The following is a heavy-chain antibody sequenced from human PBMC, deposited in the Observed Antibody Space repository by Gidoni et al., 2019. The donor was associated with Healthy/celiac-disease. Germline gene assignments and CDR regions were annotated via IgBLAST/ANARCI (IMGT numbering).Heavy chain of an antibody. J-gene: IGHJ3*02. CDR3: ARDPGYCSGGSCSYDAFDI. D-gene: IGHD2-15*01. CDR2: ISRSSSTI. V-gene: IGHV3-48*01. Sequence: EVQLVESGGGLVQPGGFLSLLRAAPGFTFRRSSMNWVRQAPGKGLVWVSYISRSSSTIYYADSVKGRFTISRDKAKNSLYLKMNSLRAEDTAVDYCARDPGYCSGGSCSYDAFDIWGQGTMVTVSS. CDR1: GFTFRRSS.